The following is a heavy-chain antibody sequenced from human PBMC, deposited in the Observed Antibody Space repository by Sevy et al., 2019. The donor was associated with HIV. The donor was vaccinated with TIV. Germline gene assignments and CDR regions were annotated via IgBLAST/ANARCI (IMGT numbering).Heavy chain of an antibody. CDR1: GFTFSTYA. CDR3: AKDFTGYNGMDV. D-gene: IGHD3-9*01. J-gene: IGHJ6*02. Sequence: GGSLRLSCAASGFTFSTYAMSWVRQAPGKGLEWVSTISGSGGDTYFADSVKGRFTISRDNSDNILYLHMNSLRSEDTAVYYCAKDFTGYNGMDVWGQGTMVTVSS. CDR2: ISGSGGDT. V-gene: IGHV3-23*01.